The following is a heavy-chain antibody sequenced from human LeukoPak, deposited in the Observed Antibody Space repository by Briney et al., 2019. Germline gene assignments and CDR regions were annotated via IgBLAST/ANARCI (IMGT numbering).Heavy chain of an antibody. D-gene: IGHD3-10*01. CDR2: INHSGST. CDR1: GGSFSGYY. CDR3: ARESGGYFGY. J-gene: IGHJ4*02. Sequence: PSETLSLTCAVYGGSFSGYYWSWIRQPPGEGLEWIGEINHSGSTNYNPSLKSRVTISVDTSKNQFSLKLSSVTAADTAVYYCARESGGYFGYWGQGTLVTVSS. V-gene: IGHV4-34*01.